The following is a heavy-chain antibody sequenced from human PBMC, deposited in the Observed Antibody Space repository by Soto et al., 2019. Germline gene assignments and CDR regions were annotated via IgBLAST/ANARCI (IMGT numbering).Heavy chain of an antibody. CDR3: VMVDNYVTPTPQDV. Sequence: QVQLVQSGDEVKKPGASVKVSCKASGYIFVNYGIAWVRQAPGQGLEWMGWISPYTGNTHSATKIQGRLTMTTDTSTSTAYMGLGSLTSDDTAVYYCVMVDNYVTPTPQDVWGQGNTVTVSS. CDR1: GYIFVNYG. D-gene: IGHD3-16*01. CDR2: ISPYTGNT. V-gene: IGHV1-18*01. J-gene: IGHJ6*02.